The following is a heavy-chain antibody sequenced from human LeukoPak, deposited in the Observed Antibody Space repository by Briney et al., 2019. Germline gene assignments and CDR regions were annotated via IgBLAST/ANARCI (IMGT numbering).Heavy chain of an antibody. CDR1: GFTFSSYS. D-gene: IGHD1-26*01. V-gene: IGHV3-21*01. CDR2: ISSSSSYI. J-gene: IGHJ3*02. CDR3: ARDQAIVGATGAFDI. Sequence: GGSLRLSCAASGFTFSSYSMNWVRQAPGEGLEWVSSISSSSSYIYYADSVKGRFTISRDNAKNSLYLQMNSLRAEDTAVYYCARDQAIVGATGAFDIWGKGTMVTVSS.